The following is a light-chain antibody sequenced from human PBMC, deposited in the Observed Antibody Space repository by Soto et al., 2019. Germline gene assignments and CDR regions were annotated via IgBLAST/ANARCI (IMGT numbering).Light chain of an antibody. CDR1: SSDVGSYNL. CDR3: CSYAGSV. Sequence: QSVLTQPASVSRSPGQSITISCTGTSSDVGSYNLVSWYQQHPGKAPKLMIYEGSKRPSGVSNRFSGSKSGNTASLTISGLQAEDEADYYCCSYAGSVFGGGTKVTV. J-gene: IGLJ2*01. V-gene: IGLV2-23*01. CDR2: EGS.